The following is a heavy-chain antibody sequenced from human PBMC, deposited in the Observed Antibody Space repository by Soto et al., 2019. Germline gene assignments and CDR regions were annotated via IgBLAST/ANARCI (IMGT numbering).Heavy chain of an antibody. V-gene: IGHV2-5*02. J-gene: IGHJ5*02. CDR1: GFSLSTSGVG. Sequence: QITLKESGPTLVKLTQTLTLTCTFSGFSLSTSGVGVGWIRQPPGKALEWLALIYWDDDKRYSPSLKSRLTITKDTSKNQGVLTMTNMDPVDTATYCSAHRPGPIWFDPWGKGTPVTVSS. CDR3: AHRPGPIWFDP. CDR2: IYWDDDK.